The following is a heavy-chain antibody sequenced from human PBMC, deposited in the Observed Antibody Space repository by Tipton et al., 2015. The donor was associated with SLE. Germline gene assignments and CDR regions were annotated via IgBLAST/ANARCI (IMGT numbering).Heavy chain of an antibody. CDR2: IYYSGST. Sequence: LRLSCAASGFTFSNAWMSWIRQPPGMGLEWIGYIYYSGSTNYNPSLKSRVTISVDTSKNQFSLKLGSVTAADTAVYYCARGIADEPRFGDYWGQGTLVTVSS. D-gene: IGHD6-13*01. V-gene: IGHV4-59*01. CDR3: ARGIADEPRFGDY. J-gene: IGHJ4*02. CDR1: GFTFSNAW.